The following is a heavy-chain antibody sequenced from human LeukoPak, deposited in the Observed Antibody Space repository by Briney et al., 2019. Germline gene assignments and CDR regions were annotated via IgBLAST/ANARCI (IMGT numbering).Heavy chain of an antibody. CDR3: TTIAAAGQIDY. CDR2: IRSKTDGGTT. CDR1: GFTFSNAW. J-gene: IGHJ4*02. D-gene: IGHD6-13*01. V-gene: IGHV3-15*01. Sequence: KTGGSLRLSCAASGFTFSNAWMSWVRQAPGKGLEWVGRIRSKTDGGTTDYAAPVKGRFTISRDDSKNTLYLQMNSLKTEDTAVYYCTTIAAAGQIDYWGQGTLVTVSS.